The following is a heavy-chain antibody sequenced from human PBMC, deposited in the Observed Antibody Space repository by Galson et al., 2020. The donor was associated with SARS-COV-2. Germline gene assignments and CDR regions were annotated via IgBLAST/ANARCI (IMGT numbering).Heavy chain of an antibody. Sequence: GGSLRLSCAASGFTFKNAWMKWVRQAPGKGLEWVGRINSAAAGGTTHYSAPVEGRFTSPRDDSTNTVYLQMNSLNTEDTAVYYCAADVPGRGGGEFDYWGQGILVTVSS. J-gene: IGHJ4*02. CDR3: AADVPGRGGGEFDY. V-gene: IGHV3-15*01. D-gene: IGHD3-10*01. CDR2: INSAAAGGTT. CDR1: GFTFKNAW.